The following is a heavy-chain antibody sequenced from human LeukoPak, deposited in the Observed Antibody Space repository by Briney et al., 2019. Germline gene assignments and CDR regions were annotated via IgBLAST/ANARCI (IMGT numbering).Heavy chain of an antibody. J-gene: IGHJ5*02. D-gene: IGHD2-2*01. CDR1: GFTFSTYS. CDR2: VSQNGFDT. CDR3: ARDAEGARVVVPAVMGGGWFDP. Sequence: GGSLRLSCAASGFTFSTYSMTWVRQAPGKGLEWVSAVSQNGFDTYYADSVKGRFTISRDNSKNTLYLQMNSLRAEDTAVYYCARDAEGARVVVPAVMGGGWFDPWGQGTLVTVSS. V-gene: IGHV3-23*01.